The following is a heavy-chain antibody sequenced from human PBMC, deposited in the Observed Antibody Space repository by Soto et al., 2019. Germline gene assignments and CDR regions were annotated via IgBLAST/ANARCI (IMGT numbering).Heavy chain of an antibody. D-gene: IGHD1-26*01. V-gene: IGHV3-30*02. CDR3: AKDQEPMLAYALDI. J-gene: IGHJ3*02. Sequence: GGSLRICCVSFGYTISSYGVHWFHTATGKGLEWVAVIWYDGSNKYYADFVKGRFTVSRDNSKNTLYLQMKRLRAEETAVYYCAKDQEPMLAYALDIWGQGRMVTV. CDR2: IWYDGSNK. CDR1: GYTISSYG.